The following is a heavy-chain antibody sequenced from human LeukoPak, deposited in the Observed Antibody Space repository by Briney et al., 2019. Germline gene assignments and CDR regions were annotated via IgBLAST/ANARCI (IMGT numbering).Heavy chain of an antibody. CDR3: ARSSSMVRGVIIVFAFDI. CDR1: GGSISSGDYY. V-gene: IGHV4-30-4*08. D-gene: IGHD3-10*01. Sequence: PSQTLSLTCTVSGGSISSGDYYWSWIRQPPGKGLEWIGYTYYSGSTYYNPSLKSRVTISVDTSKNQFSLKLSSVTAADTAVYYCARSSSMVRGVIIVFAFDIWGQGTMVTVSS. J-gene: IGHJ3*02. CDR2: TYYSGST.